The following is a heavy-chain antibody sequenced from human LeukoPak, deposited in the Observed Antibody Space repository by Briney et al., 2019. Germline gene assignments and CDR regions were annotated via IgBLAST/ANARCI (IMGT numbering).Heavy chain of an antibody. CDR2: ISYDGSNK. D-gene: IGHD2-2*02. CDR3: ARDHCSSTSCYTEGWFDP. J-gene: IGHJ5*02. Sequence: PGGSLRLSCAASGFTFSSYAMHWVRQAPGKGLEWVAVISYDGSNKYYADSVKGRFTISRGNSKNTLYLQMNSLRAEDTAVYYCARDHCSSTSCYTEGWFDPWGQGTLVTVSS. CDR1: GFTFSSYA. V-gene: IGHV3-30-3*01.